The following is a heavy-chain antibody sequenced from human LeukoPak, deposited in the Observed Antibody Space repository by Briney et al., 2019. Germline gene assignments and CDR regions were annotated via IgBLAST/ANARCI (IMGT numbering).Heavy chain of an antibody. Sequence: PGGSLRLSCAASGFTFSSYAMSWVRQAPGKGLEWVSAISGSGGSTYYADSVKGRLTISRDNARNSLFLQMNSLRAEDTAVYYCARDYYGSGSSYYWGQGTLVTVSS. J-gene: IGHJ4*02. CDR3: ARDYYGSGSSYY. CDR1: GFTFSSYA. V-gene: IGHV3-23*01. CDR2: ISGSGGST. D-gene: IGHD3-10*01.